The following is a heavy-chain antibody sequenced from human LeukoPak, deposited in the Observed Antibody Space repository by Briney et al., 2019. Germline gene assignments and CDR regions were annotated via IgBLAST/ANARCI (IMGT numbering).Heavy chain of an antibody. Sequence: GGSLRLSCAASGFTFSSYAMHWVRQAPGKGLEWVAVISYDGSNKYYADSVKGRFTISRDNSKNTLYLQMNSLRAEDTAVYYCARDYYDSSGTQSDALDIWGQGTMVTVSS. CDR2: ISYDGSNK. J-gene: IGHJ3*02. D-gene: IGHD3-22*01. CDR1: GFTFSSYA. CDR3: ARDYYDSSGTQSDALDI. V-gene: IGHV3-30-3*01.